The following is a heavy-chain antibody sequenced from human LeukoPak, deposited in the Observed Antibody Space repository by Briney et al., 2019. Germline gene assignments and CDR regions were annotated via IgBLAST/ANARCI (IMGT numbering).Heavy chain of an antibody. V-gene: IGHV3-23*01. J-gene: IGHJ4*02. CDR1: GLTFSSFA. CDR3: AKDRDGGTNTRAKGFDY. D-gene: IGHD1-7*01. Sequence: GGSLRLSCAAPGLTFSSFAMSWVRQAPGKGLEWVSAISASGGTTYSADSVRGRFTISRDNSKNTLYLQVNSLRVEDTAVYYCAKDRDGGTNTRAKGFDYWGQGTLVTVSS. CDR2: ISASGGTT.